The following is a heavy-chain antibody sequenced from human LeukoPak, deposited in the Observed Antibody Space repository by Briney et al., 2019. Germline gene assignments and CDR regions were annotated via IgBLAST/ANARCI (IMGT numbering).Heavy chain of an antibody. J-gene: IGHJ4*02. Sequence: SETLSLTCDVFGGSFTDYFWTWIRQSPGRGLEWIGEINDYTGNTNYNPSLNSRVSISLEKSKNQFSLELRSVTAADTAVYYCARDQLDHWGQGTLVAVSP. V-gene: IGHV4-34*01. CDR3: ARDQLDH. CDR1: GGSFTDYF. D-gene: IGHD5-24*01. CDR2: INDYTGNT.